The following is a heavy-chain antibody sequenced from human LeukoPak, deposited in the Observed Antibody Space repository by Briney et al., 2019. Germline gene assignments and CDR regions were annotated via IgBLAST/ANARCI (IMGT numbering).Heavy chain of an antibody. D-gene: IGHD5-24*01. J-gene: IGHJ4*02. CDR2: ISSSSSYI. Sequence: GGSLRLSCAASGFTFSSYAMSWVRQAPGKGLEWVSSISSSSSYIYYADSVKGRFTISRDNAKNSLYLQMNSLRAEDTAVYHCARDSGSRRDGYNCIDYWGQGTLVTVSS. V-gene: IGHV3-21*01. CDR1: GFTFSSYA. CDR3: ARDSGSRRDGYNCIDY.